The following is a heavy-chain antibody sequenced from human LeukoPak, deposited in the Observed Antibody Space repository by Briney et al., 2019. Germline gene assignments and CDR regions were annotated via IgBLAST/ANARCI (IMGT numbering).Heavy chain of an antibody. CDR1: GFTFSSYG. D-gene: IGHD1-14*01. CDR3: ARDSAQTTYYFDY. V-gene: IGHV3-33*01. CDR2: IWYDGSNK. Sequence: GRSLRLSCAASGFTFSSYGMHWVRQAPGKGLEWVAVIWYDGSNKYYADSVKGRLTISRDNSKNTLYLQMNSLRAEDTAVYYCARDSAQTTYYFDYWGQGTLVTVSS. J-gene: IGHJ4*02.